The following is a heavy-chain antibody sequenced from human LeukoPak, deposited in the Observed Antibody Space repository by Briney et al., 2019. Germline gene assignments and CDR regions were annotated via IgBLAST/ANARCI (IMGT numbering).Heavy chain of an antibody. J-gene: IGHJ6*03. Sequence: PGGSLRLSCAASGFTFSSYSMNWVRQAPGKGLEWVSSISSSSSYIYYADSVKGRFTISRDNAKNSLYLQMNSLRAEDTAVYYCARDGSRYYYYMDVWGKGTTVTVSS. CDR1: GFTFSSYS. V-gene: IGHV3-21*01. D-gene: IGHD5-12*01. CDR2: ISSSSSYI. CDR3: ARDGSRYYYYMDV.